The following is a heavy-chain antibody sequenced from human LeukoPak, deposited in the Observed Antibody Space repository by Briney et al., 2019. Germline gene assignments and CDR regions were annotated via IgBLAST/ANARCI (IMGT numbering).Heavy chain of an antibody. V-gene: IGHV3-23*01. CDR2: ISGSGGST. CDR1: GFTFSNAW. CDR3: AKGSSSWYSPYWYFDL. D-gene: IGHD6-13*01. J-gene: IGHJ2*01. Sequence: GGSLRLSCAASGFTFSNAWMSWVRQAPGKGLEWVSAISGSGGSTYYADSVKGRFTISRDNSKNTLYLQMNSLRAEDTAVYYCAKGSSSWYSPYWYFDLWGRGTLVTVSS.